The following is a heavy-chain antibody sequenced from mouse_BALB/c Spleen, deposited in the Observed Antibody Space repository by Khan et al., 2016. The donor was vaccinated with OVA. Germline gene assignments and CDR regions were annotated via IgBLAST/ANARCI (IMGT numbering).Heavy chain of an antibody. CDR2: IWGGGST. CDR3: ARSYYRYDGYYAMDY. J-gene: IGHJ4*01. V-gene: IGHV2-6-4*01. D-gene: IGHD2-14*01. Sequence: QVQLKESGPGLVAPSQSLSITCTVSGFSLSRYNIHWVRQTPGKGLEWLGMIWGGGSTDYNSALKSSLSISKDNSKSQVFLKMNSLQTDDTAMYYCARSYYRYDGYYAMDYWGQGTSVTVSS. CDR1: GFSLSRYN.